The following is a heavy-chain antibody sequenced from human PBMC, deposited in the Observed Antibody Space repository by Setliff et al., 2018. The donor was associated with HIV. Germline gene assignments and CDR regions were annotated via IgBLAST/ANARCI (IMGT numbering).Heavy chain of an antibody. J-gene: IGHJ6*02. D-gene: IGHD2-2*01. V-gene: IGHV4-4*02. CDR1: GGSICSDNW. CDR2: IYHSEYT. Sequence: TSETLSLTCAVSGGSICSDNWWTWVRQAPGKGLEWTGEIYHSEYTNYNPSLKSRVSMSVDKSKNQFSVKLTSVTAADTAVYYCARGHCSGTNCYGVDYYGMDVWGQGTTVTVSS. CDR3: ARGHCSGTNCYGVDYYGMDV.